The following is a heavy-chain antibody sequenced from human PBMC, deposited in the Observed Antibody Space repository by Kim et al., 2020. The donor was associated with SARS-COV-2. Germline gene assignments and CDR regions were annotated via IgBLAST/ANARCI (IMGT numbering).Heavy chain of an antibody. V-gene: IGHV3-23*01. D-gene: IGHD5-18*01. Sequence: GGSLRLSCAASGFTFSSYAMSWVRQAPGKGLEWVSAISGSGGSTYYADSVKGRFTISRDNSKNTLYLQMNSLRAEDTAVYYCAKDPWGIQLWLGAVGFDPWGQGTLVTVSS. CDR1: GFTFSSYA. CDR3: AKDPWGIQLWLGAVGFDP. CDR2: ISGSGGST. J-gene: IGHJ5*02.